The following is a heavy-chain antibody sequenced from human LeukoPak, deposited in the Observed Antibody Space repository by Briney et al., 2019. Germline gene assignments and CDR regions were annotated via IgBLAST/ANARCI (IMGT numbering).Heavy chain of an antibody. J-gene: IGHJ4*02. CDR3: ASGTYRLGDY. CDR2: ISGSGEDT. CDR1: GFTFSSYA. D-gene: IGHD3-10*01. V-gene: IGHV3-23*01. Sequence: PGGSLRLSCAASGFTFSSYAMSWVRQAPGKGLEWVAGISGSGEDTHYAHSVKGRFRISRDNSKNTLYLQMNSLRNEDTAIYYCASGTYRLGDYWGQGTLVPVSS.